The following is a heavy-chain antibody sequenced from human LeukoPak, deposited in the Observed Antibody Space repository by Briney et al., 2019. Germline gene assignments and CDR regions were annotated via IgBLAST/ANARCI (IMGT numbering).Heavy chain of an antibody. J-gene: IGHJ4*02. Sequence: ASVKVSRKASGYTFTNYVMHWVRQAPGQRLEWMGWINAGNGNTKYSQEFQGRVTTTRDTSASTVYMELSSLRSEDMAVYYCARDRGSSSWYLDYWGQGTLVTVSS. CDR3: ARDRGSSSWYLDY. CDR1: GYTFTNYV. CDR2: INAGNGNT. V-gene: IGHV1-3*03. D-gene: IGHD6-13*01.